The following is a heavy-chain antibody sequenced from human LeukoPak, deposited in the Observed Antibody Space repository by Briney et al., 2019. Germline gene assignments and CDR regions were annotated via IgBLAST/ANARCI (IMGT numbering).Heavy chain of an antibody. CDR2: ISSSSSYI. D-gene: IGHD6-13*01. V-gene: IGHV3-21*01. Sequence: GGSLRLSCAASGFTFSSYSMNWVRPATGKGLEWVSSISSSSSYIYYADSVKGRFTISRDNAKNSLYLQMNSLRAEDTAVYYCAREPSGSSWAYWGQGTLVTVSS. CDR1: GFTFSSYS. J-gene: IGHJ4*02. CDR3: AREPSGSSWAY.